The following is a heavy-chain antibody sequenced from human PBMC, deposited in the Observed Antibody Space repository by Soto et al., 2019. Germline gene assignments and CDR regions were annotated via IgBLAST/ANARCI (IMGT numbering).Heavy chain of an antibody. V-gene: IGHV3-23*01. CDR2: LISSGESP. J-gene: IGHJ4*02. CDR3: AKDLHGSGWSVAQ. CDR1: GVTFSTQA. D-gene: IGHD6-19*01. Sequence: EVQLLESGGGLVQPGGSLRLSCSASGVTFSTQAMAWVRQAPGKGLEWVSALISSGESPDYADSVKGRFTISRNNSKNTRYLKMHSLRSDDTDVYYCAKDLHGSGWSVAQWGQGKVVTVPS.